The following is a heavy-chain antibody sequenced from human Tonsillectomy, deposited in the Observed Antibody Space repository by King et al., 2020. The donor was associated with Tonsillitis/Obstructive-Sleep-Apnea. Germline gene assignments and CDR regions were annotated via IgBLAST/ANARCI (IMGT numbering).Heavy chain of an antibody. CDR3: ARSGITGTNWYFDL. V-gene: IGHV4-39*01. CDR1: GGSISSSSSY. CDR2: IYYRGST. Sequence: VQLQESGPGLVKPSETLSLTCTVSGGSISSSSSYWVWIRQPPGRGLEWIGSIYYRGSTYYNPSLKSRVTISVDTSKNQFSLKLRSVTAADTAVYYCARSGITGTNWYFDLWGRGTVVAVSS. D-gene: IGHD1-7*01. J-gene: IGHJ2*01.